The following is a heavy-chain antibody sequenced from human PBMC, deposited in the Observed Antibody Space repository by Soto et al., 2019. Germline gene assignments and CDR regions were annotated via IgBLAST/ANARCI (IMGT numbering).Heavy chain of an antibody. CDR2: ISYDGSNK. Sequence: GGSLRLSCAASGFTFSSYGMHWVRQAPGKGLEWVAVISYDGSNKYYADSVKGRFTISRDNSKNTLYLQMNSLRAEDTVVYYSANHPGSSSSTNYYYGMDVWGQGTTVTVSS. CDR3: ANHPGSSSSTNYYYGMDV. D-gene: IGHD6-13*01. V-gene: IGHV3-30*18. CDR1: GFTFSSYG. J-gene: IGHJ6*02.